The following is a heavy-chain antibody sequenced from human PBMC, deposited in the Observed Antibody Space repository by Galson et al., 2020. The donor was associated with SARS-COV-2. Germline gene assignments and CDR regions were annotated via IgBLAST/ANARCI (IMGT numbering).Heavy chain of an antibody. CDR2: IYSGGST. Sequence: GGSLRLSCAASGFTVSSNYMSWVRQAPGKGLEWVSVIYSGGSTYYADSVKGRFTISRDNSKNTLYLQMNSLRAEDTAVYYCARYDILTVVYAFDIWGQGTMVTVSS. J-gene: IGHJ3*02. CDR3: ARYDILTVVYAFDI. CDR1: GFTVSSNY. V-gene: IGHV3-66*01. D-gene: IGHD3-9*01.